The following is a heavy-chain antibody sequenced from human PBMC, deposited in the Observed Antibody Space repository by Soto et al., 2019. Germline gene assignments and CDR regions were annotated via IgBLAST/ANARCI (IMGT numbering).Heavy chain of an antibody. V-gene: IGHV4-30-2*06. CDR2: ISHLENT. D-gene: IGHD5-12*01. CDR3: ARGGGYDSFDY. CDR1: GASIIYGGFS. Sequence: PSGTLSLTCTVSGASIIYGGFSWSWIRQSPGKGLEWIGYISHLENTYFHPSFKSRLTMSIDRRRNQFSLNLSSVTAADMAVYYCARGGGYDSFDYWGQGVLVTVSS. J-gene: IGHJ4*02.